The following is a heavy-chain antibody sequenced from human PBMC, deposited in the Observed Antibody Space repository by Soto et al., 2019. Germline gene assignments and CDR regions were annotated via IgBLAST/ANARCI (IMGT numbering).Heavy chain of an antibody. J-gene: IGHJ6*02. Sequence: QVQLVESGGGVVQPGRSLRLSCAASGFTFSSYGMHWVRQAPGKGLEWVAVISYDGSNKYYADSVKGRFTISRDNSKNTLYLQMNSLRAEDTAVYYCAKDGVGATQAPPYYYYYGMDVWGQGTTVTVSS. CDR2: ISYDGSNK. D-gene: IGHD1-26*01. CDR1: GFTFSSYG. V-gene: IGHV3-30*18. CDR3: AKDGVGATQAPPYYYYYGMDV.